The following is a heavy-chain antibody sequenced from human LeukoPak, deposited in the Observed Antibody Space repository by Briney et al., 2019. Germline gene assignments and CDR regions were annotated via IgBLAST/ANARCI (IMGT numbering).Heavy chain of an antibody. CDR2: MNPNSGGT. CDR1: GYTFTGYY. V-gene: IGHV1-2*02. Sequence: ASVKVSCKASGYTFTGYYMHWVRQAPGQGLEWMGWMNPNSGGTNYAQKFQGRVTMTRDTSISTAYMELSRLRSDDTAVYYCARGNKAWELRNYYHYYMDVWDEGTTVTVSS. J-gene: IGHJ6*03. CDR3: ARGNKAWELRNYYHYYMDV. D-gene: IGHD1-26*01.